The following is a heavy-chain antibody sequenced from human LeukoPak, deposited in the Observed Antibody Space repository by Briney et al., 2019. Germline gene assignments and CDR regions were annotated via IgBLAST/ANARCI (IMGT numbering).Heavy chain of an antibody. D-gene: IGHD3-3*01. J-gene: IGHJ6*03. Sequence: KPSETLSLTCSVSGGSVSSHYWSWIRQPPGKGLEWIGYIYTSGSTNYNPSLKSRVTISVDTSKNQFSLKLSSVTAADTAVYYCARDSSAKYDFWSGYSRYYMDVWGKGTTVTVSS. CDR1: GGSVSSHY. V-gene: IGHV4-4*09. CDR3: ARDSSAKYDFWSGYSRYYMDV. CDR2: IYTSGST.